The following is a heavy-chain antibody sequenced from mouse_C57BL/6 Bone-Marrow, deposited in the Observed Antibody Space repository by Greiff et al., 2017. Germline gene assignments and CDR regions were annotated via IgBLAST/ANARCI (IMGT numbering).Heavy chain of an antibody. D-gene: IGHD2-3*01. CDR1: GYTFTDYN. CDR2: INPNNGGT. CDR3: ARGDGYYVWFAY. J-gene: IGHJ3*01. Sequence: EVKLVESGPELVKPGASVKIPCKASGYTFTDYNMDWVKQSHGKSLEWIGDINPNNGGTIYNQKFKGKATLTVDKSSSTAYMELRSLTSEDTAVYYCARGDGYYVWFAYWGQGTLVTVSA. V-gene: IGHV1-18*01.